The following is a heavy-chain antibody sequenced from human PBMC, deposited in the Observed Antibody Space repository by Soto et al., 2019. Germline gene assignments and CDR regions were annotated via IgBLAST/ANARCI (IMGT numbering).Heavy chain of an antibody. V-gene: IGHV3-23*01. Sequence: EVQLLESGGGLVQPGGSLRLSCAASGFTFSSYAMNWVRQAPGKGLEWVSVISGNGGRTDYADSVKGRFTISRDNFKNTLYLQMNRLRVEDTAVYYCAKDNRWLVPTYFDYWGQGNLVTVSS. D-gene: IGHD6-19*01. CDR3: AKDNRWLVPTYFDY. J-gene: IGHJ4*02. CDR2: ISGNGGRT. CDR1: GFTFSSYA.